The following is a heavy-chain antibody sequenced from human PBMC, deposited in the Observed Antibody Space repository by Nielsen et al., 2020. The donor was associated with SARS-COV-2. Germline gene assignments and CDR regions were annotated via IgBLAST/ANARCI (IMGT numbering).Heavy chain of an antibody. CDR2: ISGSGGST. V-gene: IGHV3-23*01. J-gene: IGHJ6*02. D-gene: IGHD5-18*01. Sequence: VRQAPGKGLEWVSAISGSGGSTYYADSVKGRFTISRDNSKNTLYLQTNSLRAEDTAVYYCAKEVRDTATSYYYYYGMDVWGQGTTVTVSS. CDR3: AKEVRDTATSYYYYYGMDV.